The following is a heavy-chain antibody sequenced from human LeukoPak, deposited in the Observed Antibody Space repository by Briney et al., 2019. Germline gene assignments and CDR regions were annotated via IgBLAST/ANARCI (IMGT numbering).Heavy chain of an antibody. CDR3: ARVDVSGYDILTGYPHYFDY. V-gene: IGHV4-59*01. CDR2: IYYSGST. Sequence: PSETLSLTCTVSGGSISSYYWCWIRQPPGKGLEWIGYIYYSGSTNYNPSLKSRVTISVDTSKNQFSLKLSSVTAADTAVYYCARVDVSGYDILTGYPHYFDYWGQGTLVTVSS. CDR1: GGSISSYY. J-gene: IGHJ4*02. D-gene: IGHD3-9*01.